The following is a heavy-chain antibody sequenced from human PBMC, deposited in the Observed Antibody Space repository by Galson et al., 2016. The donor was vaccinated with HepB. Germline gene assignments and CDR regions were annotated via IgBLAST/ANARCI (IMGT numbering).Heavy chain of an antibody. V-gene: IGHV2-70*01. J-gene: IGHJ5*02. CDR1: GFSLSTSGMS. CDR3: ARMRHENGDYFGYNWFDP. D-gene: IGHD4-17*01. CDR2: IDWDDDK. Sequence: PALVKPTQTLTLTCTFSGFSLSTSGMSVSWIRQPPGKALEWLGVIDWDDDKYYSRSLKTRLTISKDTSKNQVVLTMTNMDPVDTATYYCARMRHENGDYFGYNWFDPWGQGTLVTVSS.